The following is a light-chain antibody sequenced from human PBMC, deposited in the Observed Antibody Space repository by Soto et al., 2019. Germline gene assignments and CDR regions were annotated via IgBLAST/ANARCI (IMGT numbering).Light chain of an antibody. Sequence: EMVLTQSPGTLSLSPGKRATLSCRARKRVSSSDLAWYQQKPGQAPRLLIYGASSKATGIPYRFSGSGSGTDFTITISILETEDLSVYCCQQHGRSPPYSFGQRTKLAI. J-gene: IGKJ2*01. CDR1: KRVSSSD. V-gene: IGKV3-20*01. CDR2: GAS. CDR3: QQHGRSPPYS.